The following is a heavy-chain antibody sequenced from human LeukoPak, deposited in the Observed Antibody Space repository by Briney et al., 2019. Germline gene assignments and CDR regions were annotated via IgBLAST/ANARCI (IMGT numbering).Heavy chain of an antibody. Sequence: GGSLRLSCATSGFSVSSYDMHWVRQAPGKGLEWVSGIGTAGDTYFPGSVKGRFTISRENAKNSLFLQMNSLRAEDTAVYYCARDIHGMDVWGQGTTVTVSS. J-gene: IGHJ6*02. CDR3: ARDIHGMDV. CDR1: GFSVSSYD. V-gene: IGHV3-13*01. CDR2: IGTAGDT.